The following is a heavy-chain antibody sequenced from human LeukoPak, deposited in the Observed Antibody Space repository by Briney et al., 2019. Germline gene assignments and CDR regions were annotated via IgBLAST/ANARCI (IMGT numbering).Heavy chain of an antibody. J-gene: IGHJ4*02. CDR1: GGSISSSSYY. CDR3: ARLPYGDYPDY. CDR2: IYYSGST. Sequence: SETPSLTCTVSGGSISSSSYYWSWIRQPPRKGLEWIGYIYYSGSTNYNPSLKSRVTISVDTSKNQFSLKLSSVTAADTAVYYCARLPYGDYPDYWGPGALVTVSS. V-gene: IGHV4-61*01. D-gene: IGHD4-17*01.